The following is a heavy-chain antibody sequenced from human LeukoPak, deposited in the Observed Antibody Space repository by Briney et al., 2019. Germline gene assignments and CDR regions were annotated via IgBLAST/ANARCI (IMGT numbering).Heavy chain of an antibody. J-gene: IGHJ4*02. CDR3: ARRVDSYWFFDY. V-gene: IGHV5-51*01. D-gene: IGHD1-26*01. Sequence: GESLKISCKGSGYSFTNYWIGWVRQMPGKGVEWMGIIYPGDSGTRYIPSFQGQVTISVDKSINTAYLQWSSLKASDTAMYYCARRVDSYWFFDYWGQGTLVTVSS. CDR1: GYSFTNYW. CDR2: IYPGDSGT.